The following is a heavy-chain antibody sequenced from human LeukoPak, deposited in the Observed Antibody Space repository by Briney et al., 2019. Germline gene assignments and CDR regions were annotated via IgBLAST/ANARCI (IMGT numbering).Heavy chain of an antibody. V-gene: IGHV1-2*02. Sequence: ASVKVSCKASGYTFTGYYMHWVRQAPGQGVEWMGWINPNSGGTNYAQKFQGRVTMTRDTSLRTAYMELSRLRSDDTAVYYCTRDRRLYSSSWYWDNYYYYYMDIWGKGTTVTISS. J-gene: IGHJ6*03. CDR3: TRDRRLYSSSWYWDNYYYYYMDI. CDR1: GYTFTGYY. CDR2: INPNSGGT. D-gene: IGHD6-13*01.